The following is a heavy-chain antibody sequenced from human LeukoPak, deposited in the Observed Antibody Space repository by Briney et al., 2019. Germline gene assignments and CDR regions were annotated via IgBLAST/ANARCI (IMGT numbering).Heavy chain of an antibody. Sequence: GGSLRLSCAASGFTFNIYGIHWVRQAPGKGLEWVAFILYDGSNKYYADSVKGRFTISRDNSKSTVYLQMNSLRVEDTAVYYCAKDQSKVFGYFDLWGRGTLVTVSS. V-gene: IGHV3-30*02. CDR3: AKDQSKVFGYFDL. J-gene: IGHJ2*01. CDR2: ILYDGSNK. CDR1: GFTFNIYG.